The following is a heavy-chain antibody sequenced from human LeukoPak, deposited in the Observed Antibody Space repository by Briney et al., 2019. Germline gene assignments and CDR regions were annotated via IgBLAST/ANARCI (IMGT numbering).Heavy chain of an antibody. V-gene: IGHV1-2*02. J-gene: IGHJ4*02. CDR3: ARGPLVPSEPGILDGY. CDR2: INPNSGGT. Sequence: ASVKVSCKASGYTLTAYYMHWVRQAPGQGLEWVGWINPNSGGTNHAQKFQGRVTMTRDTSIATAYMELSRLRSDDTAVYYCARGPLVPSEPGILDGYWGQGTLVTVSS. D-gene: IGHD1-26*01. CDR1: GYTLTAYY.